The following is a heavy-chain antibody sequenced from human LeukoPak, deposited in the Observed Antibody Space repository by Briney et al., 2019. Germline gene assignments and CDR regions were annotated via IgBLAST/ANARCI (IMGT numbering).Heavy chain of an antibody. Sequence: SETLSLTCAVYGGSFSGYYWSWIRQPPGKGLEWIGEINHSGSTNYNPSLKSRVTISVDTSKNQFSLKLSSVTAADTAVYYCARVGSSCWFDPWGQGTLVTVSS. J-gene: IGHJ5*02. V-gene: IGHV4-34*01. D-gene: IGHD1-26*01. CDR3: ARVGSSCWFDP. CDR2: INHSGST. CDR1: GGSFSGYY.